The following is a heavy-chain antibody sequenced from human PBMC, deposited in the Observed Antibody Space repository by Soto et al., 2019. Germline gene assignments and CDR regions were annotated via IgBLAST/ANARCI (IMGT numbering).Heavy chain of an antibody. CDR3: AKDRGIAAAGNYFDY. J-gene: IGHJ4*02. D-gene: IGHD6-13*01. CDR2: ISGSGGST. CDR1: GFTFSSYA. V-gene: IGHV3-23*01. Sequence: GGSLRLSCASSGFTFSSYAMSWVRQAPGKGLEWVSAISGSGGSTYYADSVKGRFTISRDNSKNTLYLQMNSLRAEDTAVYYCAKDRGIAAAGNYFDYWGQGTLVTVSS.